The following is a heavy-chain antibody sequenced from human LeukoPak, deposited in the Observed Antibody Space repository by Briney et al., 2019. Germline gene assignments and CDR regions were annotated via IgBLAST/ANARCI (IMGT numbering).Heavy chain of an antibody. V-gene: IGHV1-18*01. CDR2: ISAYNGNT. CDR3: ARGPPILPTVTLTY. Sequence: ASVKVSCKASGYTFTSYGISWVRQAPGQGLEWMGWISAYNGNTNYAQKLQGRVTMTTDTSTSTAYMELRNLRSDDTAVYYCARGPPILPTVTLTYWGQGTLVTVSS. J-gene: IGHJ4*02. D-gene: IGHD2/OR15-2a*01. CDR1: GYTFTSYG.